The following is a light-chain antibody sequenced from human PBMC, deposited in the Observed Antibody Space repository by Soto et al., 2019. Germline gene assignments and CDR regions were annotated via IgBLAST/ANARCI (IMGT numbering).Light chain of an antibody. V-gene: IGKV3-15*01. CDR1: QRINNN. CDR2: GAS. CDR3: KQYNNWPRT. J-gene: IGKJ1*01. Sequence: EIVMTQSPATLSVSPGETATLSCRASQRINNNLAWYQQKPGQAPRLLFYGASTGATGIPARFSGSGSGTEFTLTISSLQSEDFAVYYCKQYNNWPRTFGQGTKVDIK.